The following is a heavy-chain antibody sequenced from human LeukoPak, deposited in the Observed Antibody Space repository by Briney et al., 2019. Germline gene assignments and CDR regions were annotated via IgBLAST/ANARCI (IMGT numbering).Heavy chain of an antibody. D-gene: IGHD1-1*01. Sequence: GGSLRLSCTAPGFTVSSNYMSWVRQAPGKGLEWVSVIYSGGSTYYADSVKGRFTISRDNSKNTLYLQMNSLRAEDTAVYYCAKLVNDVFDIWGQGTMVTVSS. CDR2: IYSGGST. CDR1: GFTVSSNY. CDR3: AKLVNDVFDI. V-gene: IGHV3-53*01. J-gene: IGHJ3*02.